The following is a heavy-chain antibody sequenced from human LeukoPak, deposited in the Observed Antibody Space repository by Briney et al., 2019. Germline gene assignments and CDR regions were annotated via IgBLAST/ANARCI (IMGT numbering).Heavy chain of an antibody. Sequence: ASVKVSCKASGYTFTNYGINWVRQAPGQGLEWMGWISAFNSHTNYAQKFQGRVTMTTDTSTSTAYMELRSLRSDDTAVYYCARARLGELSSFDYWGQGTLVTVSS. D-gene: IGHD3-16*02. CDR1: GYTFTNYG. CDR2: ISAFNSHT. J-gene: IGHJ4*02. V-gene: IGHV1-18*01. CDR3: ARARLGELSSFDY.